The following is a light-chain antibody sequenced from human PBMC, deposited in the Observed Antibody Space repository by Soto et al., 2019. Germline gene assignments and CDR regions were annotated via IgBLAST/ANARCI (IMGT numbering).Light chain of an antibody. Sequence: LTQPASVSGSPGQSITISCTGTSSDVGGYNYVSWYQQHPGKAPKLMIYDVSNRPSGVSNRFSGSKSGNTASLTISGLQAEDEADYYCSSYTSSSSGVFGGGTKVTVL. V-gene: IGLV2-14*01. CDR2: DVS. CDR3: SSYTSSSSGV. J-gene: IGLJ3*02. CDR1: SSDVGGYNY.